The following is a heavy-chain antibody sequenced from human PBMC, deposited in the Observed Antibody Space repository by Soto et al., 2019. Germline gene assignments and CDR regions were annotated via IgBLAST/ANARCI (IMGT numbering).Heavy chain of an antibody. J-gene: IGHJ6*02. CDR3: ADEGSSSTQDYYYYYGMDV. CDR2: FIPIFGTA. Sequence: ASVKVSCKASGGTFSSYAISWVRPAPGQGLEWMGGFIPIFGTANYAQKFGGRVTITAGESTSTAYMELSSLRSEDTAVYYCADEGSSSTQDYYYYYGMDVWGQGTRVTVSS. V-gene: IGHV1-69*13. D-gene: IGHD6-6*01. CDR1: GGTFSSYA.